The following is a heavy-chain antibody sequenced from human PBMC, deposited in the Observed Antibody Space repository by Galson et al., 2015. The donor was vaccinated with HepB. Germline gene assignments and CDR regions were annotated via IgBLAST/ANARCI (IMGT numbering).Heavy chain of an antibody. CDR1: GFTFSSYA. CDR3: AREDYGVHEGNFDY. Sequence: SLRLSCAVSGFTFSSYAMNWLRQAPGKGLEWVSYIRSGSSRIYYADSVRGRFTISRDDAKNSLYLQMNSLRAEDTAVYYCAREDYGVHEGNFDYWGQGTPVTVSS. V-gene: IGHV3-48*01. D-gene: IGHD5/OR15-5a*01. CDR2: IRSGSSRI. J-gene: IGHJ4*02.